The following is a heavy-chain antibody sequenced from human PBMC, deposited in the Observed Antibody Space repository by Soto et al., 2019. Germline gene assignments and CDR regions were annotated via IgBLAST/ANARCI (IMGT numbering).Heavy chain of an antibody. CDR1: GYTFTDYY. CDR2: ISPSGGST. Sequence: QVQLVQSGAEVKKPGASVKVSCKASGYTFTDYYMHWVRQAPGQGLEWMGIISPSGGSTYAQKFQGRVTVTRDTSTRTGYMELSSLRSEDTAVYYCARDGSSDWLTWFDPWGQGTLVTVSS. D-gene: IGHD6-19*01. J-gene: IGHJ5*02. CDR3: ARDGSSDWLTWFDP. V-gene: IGHV1-46*01.